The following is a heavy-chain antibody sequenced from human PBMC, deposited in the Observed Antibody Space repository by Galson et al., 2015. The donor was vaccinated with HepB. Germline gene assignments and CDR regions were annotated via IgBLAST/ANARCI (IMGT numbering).Heavy chain of an antibody. CDR3: ARARGGTGYYARGDYYYGMDV. D-gene: IGHD3/OR15-3a*01. J-gene: IGHJ6*02. CDR2: ISSSSSYI. Sequence: SLRLSCAASGFTFSSYSMNWVRQAPGKGLEWVSSISSSSSYIYYADSVKGRFTISRDNAKNSLYLQMNSLRAEDTAVYYCARARGGTGYYARGDYYYGMDVWGQGTTVTVSS. CDR1: GFTFSSYS. V-gene: IGHV3-21*04.